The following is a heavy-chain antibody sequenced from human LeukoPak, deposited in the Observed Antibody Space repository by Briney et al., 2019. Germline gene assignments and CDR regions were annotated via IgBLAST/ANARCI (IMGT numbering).Heavy chain of an antibody. CDR1: GYTFTSYG. V-gene: IGHV1-18*01. CDR3: ARLSSGDPTDSYYYYYMDV. J-gene: IGHJ6*03. Sequence: GASVKVSCKASGYTFTSYGISWVRQAPGQGLEWMGWISAYNGNTNYAQKLQGRVTMTTDTSTSTAYMELRSLRSDDTAVYYCARLSSGDPTDSYYYYYMDVWGKGTTVTVSS. CDR2: ISAYNGNT. D-gene: IGHD2-15*01.